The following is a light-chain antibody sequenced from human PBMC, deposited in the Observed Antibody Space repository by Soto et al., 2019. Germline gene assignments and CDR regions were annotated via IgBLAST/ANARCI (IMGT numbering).Light chain of an antibody. CDR2: AAS. Sequence: DIQMTQSPSSLSASVGDRVTITCRASQSISSYLNWYQQQPGKAPKLLIYAASSLQSGVPSRFSGSGSGTDFSLTISSLQPEDFATYYCQQSYSTPPYTFGQGTKLEIK. CDR3: QQSYSTPPYT. J-gene: IGKJ2*01. V-gene: IGKV1-39*01. CDR1: QSISSY.